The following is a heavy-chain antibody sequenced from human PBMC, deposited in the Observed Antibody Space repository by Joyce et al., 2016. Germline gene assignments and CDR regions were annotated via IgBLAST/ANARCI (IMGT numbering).Heavy chain of an antibody. Sequence: QVHLQESGPGLVKPSETLSLTCTVSGDSVTSLFWNWIRQTPGKGMEWVAHISSTGSTKYNPSLKSRATISLDAPRNQFSLKLTSVTAADTAIYYCARDGGYYFDYWGQGTLVAVSS. CDR2: ISSTGST. CDR3: ARDGGYYFDY. V-gene: IGHV4-59*02. D-gene: IGHD3-16*01. CDR1: GDSVTSLF. J-gene: IGHJ4*02.